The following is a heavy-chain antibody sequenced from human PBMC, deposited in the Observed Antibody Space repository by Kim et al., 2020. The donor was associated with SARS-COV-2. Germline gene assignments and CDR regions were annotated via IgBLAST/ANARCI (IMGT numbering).Heavy chain of an antibody. Sequence: ASVKVSCKASGYTFTSYAMHWVRQAPGQRLEWMGWINAGNGNTKYSQKFQGRVTITRDTSASTAYMELSSLRSEDTAVYYCARDFWSGYYENNWFDPWGQGTLVTVSS. CDR1: GYTFTSYA. J-gene: IGHJ5*02. D-gene: IGHD3-3*01. V-gene: IGHV1-3*01. CDR2: INAGNGNT. CDR3: ARDFWSGYYENNWFDP.